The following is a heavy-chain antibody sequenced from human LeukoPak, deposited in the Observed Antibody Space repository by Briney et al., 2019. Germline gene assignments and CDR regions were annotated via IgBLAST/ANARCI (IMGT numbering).Heavy chain of an antibody. J-gene: IGHJ4*02. CDR3: ARGYYDSSGYKVFDY. CDR1: AGSISSYY. D-gene: IGHD3-22*01. CDR2: IYYSGST. Sequence: PSETLSLTCTVSAGSISSYYWSWIRQPPGKGLEWIGYIYYSGSTNYNPSLKSRVTISVDTSKNQFSLKLSSVTAADTAVYYCARGYYDSSGYKVFDYWGQGTLVTVSS. V-gene: IGHV4-59*01.